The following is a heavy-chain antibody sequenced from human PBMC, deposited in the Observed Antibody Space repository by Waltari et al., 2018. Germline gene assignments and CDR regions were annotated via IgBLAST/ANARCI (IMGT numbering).Heavy chain of an antibody. Sequence: QVQLVESGGGVVQPGGSLRLSCAATGFTVSGHAMQWVRQAPGKGLEWVAFIRYDGSNKYYADSVKGRFTISRDNSKNTLYLQMNSLRAEDTAVYYCAKDRDTARYYYYYMDVWGKGTTVTISS. V-gene: IGHV3-30*02. D-gene: IGHD5-18*01. J-gene: IGHJ6*03. CDR1: GFTVSGHA. CDR3: AKDRDTARYYYYYMDV. CDR2: IRYDGSNK.